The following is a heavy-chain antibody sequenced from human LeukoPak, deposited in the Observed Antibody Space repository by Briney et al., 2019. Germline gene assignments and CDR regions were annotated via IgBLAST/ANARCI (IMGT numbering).Heavy chain of an antibody. J-gene: IGHJ4*02. CDR1: GFTFSDHY. CDR2: TRNKANSYTT. CDR3: ARESIAAAGTLDY. Sequence: PGGSLRLSCAASGFTFSDHYMDWVRQAPGKGLEWVGRTRNKANSYTTEYAASVKGRFTISRDDSKNSLYLQMNSLKTEDTAVYYCARESIAAAGTLDYWGQGTLVTVSS. D-gene: IGHD6-13*01. V-gene: IGHV3-72*01.